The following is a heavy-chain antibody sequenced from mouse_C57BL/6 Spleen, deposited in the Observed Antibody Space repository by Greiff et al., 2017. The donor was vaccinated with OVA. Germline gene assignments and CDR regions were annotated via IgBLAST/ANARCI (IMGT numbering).Heavy chain of an antibody. CDR1: GYAFSSYW. CDR3: ARSGYSNFDWYFDV. V-gene: IGHV1-80*01. J-gene: IGHJ1*03. Sequence: QVQLQQSGAELVKPGASVKISCKASGYAFSSYWMNWVKQRPGKGLEWIGQIYPGDGDTNYNGKFKGKATLTADKSSSTAYMQLSSLTSEDSAVYFCARSGYSNFDWYFDVWGTGTTVTVSS. CDR2: IYPGDGDT. D-gene: IGHD2-5*01.